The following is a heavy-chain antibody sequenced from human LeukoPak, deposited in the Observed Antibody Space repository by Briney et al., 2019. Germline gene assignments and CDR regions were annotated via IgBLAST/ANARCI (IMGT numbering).Heavy chain of an antibody. Sequence: SQTLSLTCTVSGGSISSGGYYWSWIRRHPGKGLEWIGYIYYSGSTYYNPSLKSRVTISVDTSKNQFSLKLSSVTAADTAVYYCARGGVRGYLGYCSGGSCYPLQHWGQGTLVTVSS. CDR2: IYYSGST. J-gene: IGHJ1*01. D-gene: IGHD2-15*01. V-gene: IGHV4-31*03. CDR3: ARGGVRGYLGYCSGGSCYPLQH. CDR1: GGSISSGGYY.